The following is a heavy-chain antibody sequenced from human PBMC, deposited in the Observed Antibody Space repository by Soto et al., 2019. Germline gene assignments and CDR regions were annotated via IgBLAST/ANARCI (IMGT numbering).Heavy chain of an antibody. V-gene: IGHV6-1*01. CDR3: ARADPAPAGIYDYYYGMDV. J-gene: IGHJ6*02. Sequence: SQTVSLTCQICWSSISANIAAWSWIRQSPSRGLDWLGRTYYRSNWYYDYATSVKSRITINPDTSKNQFSLHLSSVTPEDTAVYYCARADPAPAGIYDYYYGMDVWGQGTTVTV. CDR1: WSSISANIAA. CDR2: TYYRSNWYY. D-gene: IGHD6-25*01.